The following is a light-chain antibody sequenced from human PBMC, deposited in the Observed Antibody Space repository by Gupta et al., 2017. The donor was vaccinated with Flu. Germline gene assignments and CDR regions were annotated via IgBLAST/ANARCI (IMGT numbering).Light chain of an antibody. J-gene: IGLJ3*02. CDR1: SSDVGGYNY. Sequence: QSALTQPASVSGSPGQSITISCPGTSSDVGGYNYVSWYQQPPGKAPKLMIYEVSNRPSGVSNRFSGSKSGNTASLTISGLQAEDEADYYCSSYTSSTTLEFGGGTKLTVL. CDR2: EVS. CDR3: SSYTSSTTLE. V-gene: IGLV2-14*01.